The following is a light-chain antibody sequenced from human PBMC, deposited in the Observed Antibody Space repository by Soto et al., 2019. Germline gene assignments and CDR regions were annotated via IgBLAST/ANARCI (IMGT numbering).Light chain of an antibody. CDR3: AAWDDSLNGRYV. CDR1: SSNIGSNT. Sequence: QSVLTQPPSASGTPGQRVTISCSGSSSNIGSNTVNWYQQLPGTAPKLLIYSNNQRPSGVPDRFSGSKSGTSASLAISGLQSEDEGDYYCAAWDDSLNGRYVFGTGTKVTVL. CDR2: SNN. V-gene: IGLV1-44*01. J-gene: IGLJ1*01.